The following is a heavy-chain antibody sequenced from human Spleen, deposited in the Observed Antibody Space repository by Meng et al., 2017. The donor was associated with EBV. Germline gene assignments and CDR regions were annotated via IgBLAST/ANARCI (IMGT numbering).Heavy chain of an antibody. CDR2: IYHGGGT. D-gene: IGHD1/OR15-1a*01. Sequence: VQLQGSGPGLVKPSGTLSLTCAVSGASISSSNWGTWVRQPPGKGLEWIGYIYHGGGTSYNPSLKSRVTISVDASKNELSLKLFSVTAADTAVYYCARALWNKVDFWGQGTLVTVSS. CDR3: ARALWNKVDF. V-gene: IGHV4-4*02. CDR1: GASISSSNW. J-gene: IGHJ4*02.